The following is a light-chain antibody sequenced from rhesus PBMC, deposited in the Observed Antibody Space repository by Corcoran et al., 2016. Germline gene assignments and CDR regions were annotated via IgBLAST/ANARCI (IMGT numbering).Light chain of an antibody. CDR2: AAS. Sequence: DIQMTQSPSSLSASVGDTVTITCRASQGISSYLNWFQQKPGKAPTLLIYAASSLESGVPSRFSGSGSGTDFTLTISSLQPEDFAVYYCLQHTSYPYSFGQGTKVEIK. CDR3: LQHTSYPYS. J-gene: IGKJ2*01. V-gene: IGKV1-28*03. CDR1: QGISSY.